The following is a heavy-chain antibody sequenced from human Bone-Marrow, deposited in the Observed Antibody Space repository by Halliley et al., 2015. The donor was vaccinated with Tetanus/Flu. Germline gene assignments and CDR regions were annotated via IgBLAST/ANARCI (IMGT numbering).Heavy chain of an antibody. D-gene: IGHD2-15*01. CDR2: INSDGSPT. CDR3: ARVAATVY. V-gene: IGHV3-74*01. J-gene: IGHJ4*02. Sequence: PGKGLVWVSRINSDGSPTTYADSVKGRFTISRDNAKNTLYLQMNSLRADDTAVYYCARVAATVYWGQGSLVTVSS.